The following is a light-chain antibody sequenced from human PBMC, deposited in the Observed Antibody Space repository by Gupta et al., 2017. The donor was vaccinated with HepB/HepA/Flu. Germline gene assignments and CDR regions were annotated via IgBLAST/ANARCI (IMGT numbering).Light chain of an antibody. CDR3: QQRSNWPPLT. J-gene: IGKJ4*01. V-gene: IGKV3-11*01. CDR2: DAS. CDR1: QSVSSY. Sequence: EIVLTQSPAHLSLSPGERATLSCRASQSVSSYLAWYQQKPGQAPRLLIYDASNRATGIPARFIGSGSGTDFTLTIISLEPEDFSVYYCQQRSNWPPLTFGGGTKVEIK.